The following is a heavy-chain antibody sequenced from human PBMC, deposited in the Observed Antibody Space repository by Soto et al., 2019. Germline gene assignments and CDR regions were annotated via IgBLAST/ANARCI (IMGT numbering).Heavy chain of an antibody. Sequence: QVQLQESGPGLVKPSGTLSLTCAVSGGSISSNNWWIWVRQPPGKGLAWIGAIYHSGSTNYNPSLKSRVTISVDKSTKQFSLKLSSVTAADTAVYFCAREARMTTLTTDGMDVWGQGTTVTVS. D-gene: IGHD4-4*01. V-gene: IGHV4-4*02. J-gene: IGHJ6*02. CDR3: AREARMTTLTTDGMDV. CDR1: GGSISSNNW. CDR2: IYHSGST.